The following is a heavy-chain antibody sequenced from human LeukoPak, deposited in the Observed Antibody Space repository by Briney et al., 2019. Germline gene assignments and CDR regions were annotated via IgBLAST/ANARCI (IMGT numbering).Heavy chain of an antibody. CDR2: VYASGST. Sequence: SQTLSLTCTVSGGSISSGSHYWSWIRQPAGKGLEYLGRVYASGSTNYNPSLKSRVTISVDTSKNQFSLRLSSVTAADTAIYYCSGAGGYGYYINWFDPWGQGTLVTVSS. V-gene: IGHV4-61*02. J-gene: IGHJ5*02. D-gene: IGHD4-17*01. CDR3: SGAGGYGYYINWFDP. CDR1: GGSISSGSHY.